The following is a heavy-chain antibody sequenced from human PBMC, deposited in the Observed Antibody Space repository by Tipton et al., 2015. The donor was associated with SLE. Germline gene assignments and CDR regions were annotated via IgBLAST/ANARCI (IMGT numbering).Heavy chain of an antibody. V-gene: IGHV3-30*04. J-gene: IGHJ5*02. D-gene: IGHD2-2*01. CDR1: GFTFSSYA. Sequence: SLRLSCAASGFTFSSYAMHWVRQAPGKGLEWVAVISYDGSNKYYADSVKGRFTISRDNAKNTLYLEMNSLRAEDTAVYYCARDLYCSSTSCYSGGNWFDPWGHGTLVTVSS. CDR3: ARDLYCSSTSCYSGGNWFDP. CDR2: ISYDGSNK.